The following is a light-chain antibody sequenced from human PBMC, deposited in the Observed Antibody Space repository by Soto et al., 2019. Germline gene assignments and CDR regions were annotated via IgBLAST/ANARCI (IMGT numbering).Light chain of an antibody. CDR3: SSYTSSRGV. CDR1: SSDVGGYNY. CDR2: DVS. V-gene: IGLV2-14*01. Sequence: QSVLTQPASVSGSPGQSITISCTGTSSDVGGYNYVSWYQQHPGKAPKLMIYDVSNRPSGVSNRFSGSKSGNTASLTISGLQAEDEADYSCSSYTSSRGVFGTGTKLTVL. J-gene: IGLJ1*01.